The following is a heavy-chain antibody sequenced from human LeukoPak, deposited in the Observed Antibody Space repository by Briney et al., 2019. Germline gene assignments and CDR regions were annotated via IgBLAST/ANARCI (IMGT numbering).Heavy chain of an antibody. CDR1: GYSFTIYW. J-gene: IGHJ5*02. CDR3: ARLTGGQLLRGDWFDP. Sequence: GESLKISFKASGYSFTIYWIAWVRQMPGKGLEWMGTIYPGDSGTRYSPSFQGQVTISADKSISTAYLQWSSLKASNTAIYYCARLTGGQLLRGDWFDPWGQGTLVTVSS. V-gene: IGHV5-51*01. D-gene: IGHD3-10*01. CDR2: IYPGDSGT.